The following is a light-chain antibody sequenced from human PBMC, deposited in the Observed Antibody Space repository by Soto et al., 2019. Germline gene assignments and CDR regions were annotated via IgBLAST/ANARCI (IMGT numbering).Light chain of an antibody. CDR1: QSISNY. CDR2: AAS. V-gene: IGKV1-39*01. Sequence: DIQLTQTQSSLSASVGDRVSIYCRASQSISNYLNWYQQKPGKAPKVLIFAASRLQSGVPSRFSGSGSGTDFTLTITSLQPEDFATYYCQQSYSRTFGQVTKV. J-gene: IGKJ1*01. CDR3: QQSYSRT.